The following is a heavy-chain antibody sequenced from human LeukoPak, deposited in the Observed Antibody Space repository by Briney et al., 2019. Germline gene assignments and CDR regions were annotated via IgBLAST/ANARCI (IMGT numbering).Heavy chain of an antibody. CDR1: GDSISSYY. J-gene: IGHJ4*02. D-gene: IGHD6-19*01. Sequence: SETLSLTCTVSGDSISSYYWSWIRQPPGKGLEWIGEINHSGSTNYNPSLKSRVTISVDTSKNQFSLKLSSVTAADTAVYYCARDGSGGYYYFDYWGQGTLVTVSS. V-gene: IGHV4-34*01. CDR3: ARDGSGGYYYFDY. CDR2: INHSGST.